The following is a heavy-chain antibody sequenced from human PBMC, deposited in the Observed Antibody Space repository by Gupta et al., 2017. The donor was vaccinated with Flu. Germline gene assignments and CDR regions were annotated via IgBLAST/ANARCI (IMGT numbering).Heavy chain of an antibody. J-gene: IGHJ5*02. CDR3: ARAWEYNGWFDP. V-gene: IGHV3-21*01. CDR2: ISSSSSYI. D-gene: IGHD6-6*01. CDR1: GFTVSSYT. Sequence: EVQLVESGGGLVKPGGSLRLSCAASGFTVSSYTMNWVRQTPGKGLEWVSCISSSSSYIYHADSVKGRFTISRDNAKNSLYLQMNSLRAEDTAVYYCARAWEYNGWFDPWGQGTLVTVSS.